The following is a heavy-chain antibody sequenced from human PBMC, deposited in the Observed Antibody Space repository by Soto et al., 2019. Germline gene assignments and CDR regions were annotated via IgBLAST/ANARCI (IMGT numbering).Heavy chain of an antibody. CDR2: ISNRGRET. D-gene: IGHD5-12*01. CDR1: GFILTDYA. CDR3: TKRARDGYNSPIDY. V-gene: IGHV3-23*01. Sequence: EVELSESGGGLVQPGGSLRLSCTASGFILTDYAIDWVRQAPGKGLEWVSDISNRGRETFYGDSVKGRFTTSRDISQSTVYLQLNSLRVDDTAVYYCTKRARDGYNSPIDYWGQGTLVTVSS. J-gene: IGHJ4*02.